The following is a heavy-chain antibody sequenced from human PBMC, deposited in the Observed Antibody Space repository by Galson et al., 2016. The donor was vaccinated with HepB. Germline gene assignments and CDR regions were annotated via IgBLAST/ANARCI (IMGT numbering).Heavy chain of an antibody. D-gene: IGHD1-26*01. CDR1: GFPFSAYY. V-gene: IGHV3-11*01. CDR2: ISGVGDTQ. Sequence: SLRLSCAASGFPFSAYYMSWIRQAPGKGLEWVSYISGVGDTQFYADSVKGRFTISRDNAKNSLYLQMNSLRVEDTALYYCATPMTYYNMGVWGQGALVTVSS. CDR3: ATPMTYYNMGV. J-gene: IGHJ4*02.